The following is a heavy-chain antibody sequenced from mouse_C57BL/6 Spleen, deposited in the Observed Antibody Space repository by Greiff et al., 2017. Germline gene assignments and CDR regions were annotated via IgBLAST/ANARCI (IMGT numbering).Heavy chain of an antibody. CDR2: ISSGSSTI. J-gene: IGHJ4*01. D-gene: IGHD2-5*01. CDR3: ARAYSNYAMDY. Sequence: EVKLVGSGGGLVKPGGSLKLSCAASGFTFSDYGMHWVRQAPEKGLEWVAYISSGSSTIYYADTVKGRFTISRDNAKNTLFLQMTSLRSEDTAMYYCARAYSNYAMDYWGQGTSVTVSS. V-gene: IGHV5-17*01. CDR1: GFTFSDYG.